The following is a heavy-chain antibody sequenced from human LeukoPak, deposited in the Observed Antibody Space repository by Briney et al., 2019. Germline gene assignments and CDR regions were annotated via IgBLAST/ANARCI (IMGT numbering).Heavy chain of an antibody. D-gene: IGHD1-26*01. J-gene: IGHJ6*03. CDR1: GGSFSGYY. CDR3: ARVGGYVNYYYYMDV. V-gene: IGHV4-34*01. CDR2: INHSGST. Sequence: PSETLSLTCAVYGGSFSGYYWSWIRQPPGKGLEWIGEINHSGSTNYNPSLKSRVTISVDTSKNQFSLKLSSVTAADTAVYYCARVGGYVNYYYYMDVWGKGTTVTVSS.